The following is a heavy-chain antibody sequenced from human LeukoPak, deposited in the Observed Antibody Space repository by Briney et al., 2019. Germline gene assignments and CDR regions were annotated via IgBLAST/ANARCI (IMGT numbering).Heavy chain of an antibody. J-gene: IGHJ2*01. CDR3: ARDRAAAGAPSPWYFDL. CDR2: INTNTGNP. CDR1: GYTFTSYA. V-gene: IGHV7-4-1*02. Sequence: ASVKVSCKASGYTFTSYAMNWVRQAPGQGLEWMGWINTNTGNPTYALGFTGRFVFSLDTSVSTAYLQISSLKAEDTAVYYCARDRAAAGAPSPWYFDLWGRGTLVTVSS. D-gene: IGHD6-13*01.